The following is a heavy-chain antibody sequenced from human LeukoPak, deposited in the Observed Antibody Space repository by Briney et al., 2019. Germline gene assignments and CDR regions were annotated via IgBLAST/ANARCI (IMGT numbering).Heavy chain of an antibody. D-gene: IGHD3-22*01. CDR3: ARSYYYDSSGYYLPHDAFDI. CDR2: IYSSGST. CDR1: GGSISSGTYY. V-gene: IGHV4-61*02. J-gene: IGHJ3*02. Sequence: SQTLSLTCTVSGGSISSGTYYWSWIRQPAGKGLEWIGRIYSSGSTSYNPSLESRVTISVDTSKNRFSLKLSSVTAADTAVYYCARSYYYDSSGYYLPHDAFDIWGQGTMVTVSS.